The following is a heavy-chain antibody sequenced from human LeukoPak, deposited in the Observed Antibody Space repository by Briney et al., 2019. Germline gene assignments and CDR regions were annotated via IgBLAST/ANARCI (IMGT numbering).Heavy chain of an antibody. Sequence: SGPTLVNPTQTLTLTCTFSGFSLSTSGMCVSWIRQPPGQALEWLARIDWDDDKYYNTSLKTRLTIYEDTSKSQLVLTMTNMDPVDTAPYYYARINQQLLSADSWGKGNRVTVPS. V-gene: IGHV2-70*11. CDR1: GFSLSTSGMC. D-gene: IGHD2-2*01. J-gene: IGHJ4*02. CDR3: ARINQQLLSADS. CDR2: IDWDDDK.